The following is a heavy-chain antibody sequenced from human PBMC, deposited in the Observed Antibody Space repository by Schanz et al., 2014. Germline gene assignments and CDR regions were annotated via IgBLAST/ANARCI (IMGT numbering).Heavy chain of an antibody. Sequence: QVQLVQSGAEVKKPGSSVKVSCKASRSTFSSYTISWVRQARGQGLEWVGRFIPILDVGNYAQQFQGRVTFTADTSTNTAYMELSNLTSEDTAVHYCARGRCFYDYWGQGTLVTVSS. J-gene: IGHJ4*02. CDR1: RSTFSSYT. D-gene: IGHD2-8*01. CDR3: ARGRCFYDY. CDR2: FIPILDVG. V-gene: IGHV1-69*02.